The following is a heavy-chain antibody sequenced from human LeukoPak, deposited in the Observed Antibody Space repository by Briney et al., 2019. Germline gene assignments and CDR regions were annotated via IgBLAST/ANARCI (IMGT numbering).Heavy chain of an antibody. CDR1: GFTFSSYA. V-gene: IGHV3-23*01. Sequence: PGGSLRLSCAASGFTFSSYAMSWVRKAPGKGLEWVSAISGSGGSTYYADSVKGRFTISRDNSKNTLYLQMNSLRAEDTAVYYCAKGDYYYDSSGYVDYWGQGTLVTVSS. CDR3: AKGDYYYDSSGYVDY. J-gene: IGHJ4*02. D-gene: IGHD3-22*01. CDR2: ISGSGGST.